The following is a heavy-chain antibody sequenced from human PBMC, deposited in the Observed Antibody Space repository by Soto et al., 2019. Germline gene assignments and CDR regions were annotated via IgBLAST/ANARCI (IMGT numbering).Heavy chain of an antibody. J-gene: IGHJ4*02. V-gene: IGHV1-18*01. Sequence: QVQLVQSGAEVKKPGASVKVSCKASGYTFTSYGISWVRQAPGQGLEWMGWISAYNGNTNYAQKPQGRVTMTTDTSKSTAYMELRSLRSDDTAVYYCARGVYKVGATIECDYWGQGTLVTVSS. CDR3: ARGVYKVGATIECDY. CDR2: ISAYNGNT. D-gene: IGHD1-26*01. CDR1: GYTFTSYG.